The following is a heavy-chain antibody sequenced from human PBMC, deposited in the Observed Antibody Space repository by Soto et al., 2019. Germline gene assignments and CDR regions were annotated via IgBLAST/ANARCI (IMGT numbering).Heavy chain of an antibody. CDR3: ARDYGSGSYYTKNWFDP. Sequence: QVQLQESGPGLVKPSETLSLTCTVSGGSISSYYWSWIRQPAGKGLEWIGRIYTSGSTNYNPSLKSRVTMSVDTSKNQFSLKLSSVTAADTAVYYCARDYGSGSYYTKNWFDPWGQGTLVTVSS. J-gene: IGHJ5*02. CDR2: IYTSGST. D-gene: IGHD3-10*01. V-gene: IGHV4-4*07. CDR1: GGSISSYY.